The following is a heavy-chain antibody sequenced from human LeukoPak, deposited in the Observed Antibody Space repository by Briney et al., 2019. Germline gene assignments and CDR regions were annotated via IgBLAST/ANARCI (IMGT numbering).Heavy chain of an antibody. CDR2: ISGSGGSA. V-gene: IGHV3-23*01. J-gene: IGHJ4*02. D-gene: IGHD3-3*01. CDR1: GFTFSNYA. CDR3: AKVGAFWSGYSSFDS. Sequence: GGSLRLSCAASGFTFSNYAMSWVRQAPGKGLEWVAAISGSGGSAFYADSVRGRFIISKDNSKDALYLEMNSLRAEDAAAYYCAKVGAFWSGYSSFDSWGQGILVTVSS.